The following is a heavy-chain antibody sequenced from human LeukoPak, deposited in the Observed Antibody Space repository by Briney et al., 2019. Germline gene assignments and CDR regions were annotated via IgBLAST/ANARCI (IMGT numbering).Heavy chain of an antibody. CDR3: ARDRSEMATTRTFDY. CDR1: GGTFSSYA. Sequence: SVKVSCNASGGTFSSYAISWGRQAPGQGLEWMGGIIPIFGTANYAQKFQGRVTITTDESTSTAYMELSSLRSEDTAVYYCARDRSEMATTRTFDYWGQGTLVTVSS. J-gene: IGHJ4*02. V-gene: IGHV1-69*05. CDR2: IIPIFGTA. D-gene: IGHD5-24*01.